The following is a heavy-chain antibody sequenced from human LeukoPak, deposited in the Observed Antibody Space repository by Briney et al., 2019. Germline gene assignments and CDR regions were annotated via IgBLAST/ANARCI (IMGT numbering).Heavy chain of an antibody. V-gene: IGHV3-74*01. D-gene: IGHD3-16*02. CDR2: INTDGSST. CDR1: GFTFSSYW. Sequence: GGSLRLSCAASGFTFSSYWMHWVRQAPGKGLVWVSRINTDGSSTSYADSVKGRFTISRDNAKNTLYLQMNSLRAEDTAVYYCARVLVSLYDAFDIWGQGTMVTVSS. J-gene: IGHJ3*02. CDR3: ARVLVSLYDAFDI.